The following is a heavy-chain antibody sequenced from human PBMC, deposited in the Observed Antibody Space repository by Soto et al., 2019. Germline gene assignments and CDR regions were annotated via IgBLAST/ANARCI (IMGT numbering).Heavy chain of an antibody. J-gene: IGHJ6*03. CDR3: ASAGITGVGGVYYMDV. CDR1: GFTFSDYY. V-gene: IGHV3-11*01. CDR2: ISSSGSTI. Sequence: GSLRLSCAASGFTFSDYYMSWIRQAPGKGLEWVSYISSSGSTIYYADSVKGRFTISRDNAKNSLYLQMNSLRAEDTAVYYCASAGITGVGGVYYMDVWGKGTTVTVSS. D-gene: IGHD1-26*01.